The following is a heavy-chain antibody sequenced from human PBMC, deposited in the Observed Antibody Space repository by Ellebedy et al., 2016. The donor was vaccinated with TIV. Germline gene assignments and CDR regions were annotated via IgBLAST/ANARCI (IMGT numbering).Heavy chain of an antibody. Sequence: SETLSLXXAVDLPSFSGYYWAWIRQPPGEGPEWIGDVHHRGGTRYISSLKGRVTISLDTSRKEFSLYITSVTAADTALYFCAKGSMVRGLAGWGQGTLVTVSS. CDR2: VHHRGGT. V-gene: IGHV4-34*01. J-gene: IGHJ4*02. CDR1: LPSFSGYY. CDR3: AKGSMVRGLAG. D-gene: IGHD3-10*01.